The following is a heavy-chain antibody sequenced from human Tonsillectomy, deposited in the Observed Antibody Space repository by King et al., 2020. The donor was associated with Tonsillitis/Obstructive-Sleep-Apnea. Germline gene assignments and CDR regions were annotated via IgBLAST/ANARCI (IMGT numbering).Heavy chain of an antibody. CDR1: GFTFSSYA. D-gene: IGHD2-15*01. Sequence: HVQLVESGGGVVQPGRSLRLSCAASGFTFSSYAMHWVRQAPGKGLEWVAVISYDGSNKYYADSVKGRFTISRDNSKNTLFLQMSSLRAEDTAVYYCARDMGWPRGHCSGGRCYRDYYYYMDVWGKGTTVTVSS. CDR2: ISYDGSNK. J-gene: IGHJ6*03. CDR3: ARDMGWPRGHCSGGRCYRDYYYYMDV. V-gene: IGHV3-30*04.